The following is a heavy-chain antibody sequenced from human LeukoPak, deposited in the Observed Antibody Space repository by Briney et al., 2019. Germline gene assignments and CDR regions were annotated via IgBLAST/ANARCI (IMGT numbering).Heavy chain of an antibody. CDR3: AREYSSSSGRLYDY. CDR2: IAPNSGGT. Sequence: ASVKVSCKASGYTFTGYYMHWVRQAPGQGLEWMGWIAPNSGGTNYAQKFQGRVTMTRDTPINTAYMELNRLTSDDTAVYYCAREYSSSSGRLYDYWGLGTLVTVSS. D-gene: IGHD6-6*01. V-gene: IGHV1-2*02. CDR1: GYTFTGYY. J-gene: IGHJ4*02.